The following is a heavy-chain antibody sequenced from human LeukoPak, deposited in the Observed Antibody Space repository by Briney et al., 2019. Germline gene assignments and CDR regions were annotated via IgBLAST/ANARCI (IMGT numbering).Heavy chain of an antibody. V-gene: IGHV1-69*05. CDR3: ARDRPFPYYYDSSGYYSPAPYYYYYMDV. J-gene: IGHJ6*03. CDR2: IIPIFGTA. Sequence: ASVKVPCKASGGTFSSYAISWVRQAPGQGLEWMGRIIPIFGTANYAQKFQGRVTITTDESTSTAYVELSSLRSEDTAVYYCARDRPFPYYYDSSGYYSPAPYYYYYMDVWGKGTTVTVSS. D-gene: IGHD3-22*01. CDR1: GGTFSSYA.